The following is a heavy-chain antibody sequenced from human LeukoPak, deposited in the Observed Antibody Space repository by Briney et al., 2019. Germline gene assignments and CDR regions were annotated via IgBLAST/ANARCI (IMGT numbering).Heavy chain of an antibody. CDR1: GGTFSSYA. J-gene: IGHJ6*03. CDR3: ARHGLAAAGPPYYYYMDV. D-gene: IGHD6-13*01. CDR2: IIPIFGTA. V-gene: IGHV1-69*06. Sequence: ASVKVSCKASGGTFSSYAISWVRQAPGQGLEWMGGIIPIFGTANYAQKFQGRVTITADKSTSTAYMELSSLRSEDTAVYYCARHGLAAAGPPYYYYMDVWGKGTTVTVSS.